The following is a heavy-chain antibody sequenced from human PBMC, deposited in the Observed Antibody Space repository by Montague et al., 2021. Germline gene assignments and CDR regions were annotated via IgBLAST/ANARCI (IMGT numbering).Heavy chain of an antibody. J-gene: IGHJ4*01. CDR2: MRSSGSP. V-gene: IGHV4-59*02. CDR3: GRDYWGSIDY. CDR1: GGSVNGYD. Sequence: SETLSLTCSVSGGSVNGYDWRWIRQPPGKGLEWIGYMRSSGSPNYNPSFKSRLAISIDRSRNQFSLELSFVTAADTAIYFCGRDYWGSIDYWGHGRLVTVSS. D-gene: IGHD7-27*01.